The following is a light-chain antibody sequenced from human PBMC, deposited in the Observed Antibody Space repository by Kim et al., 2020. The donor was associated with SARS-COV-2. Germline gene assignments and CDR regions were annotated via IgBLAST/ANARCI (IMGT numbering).Light chain of an antibody. CDR1: NMGNKY. CDR2: QDS. Sequence: SVSPGQTASIPCSGDNMGNKYAFWYQQKPGQSPVLIIHQDSKRPSGIPERISGSNSGSTATLTISGTRAMEEADYYCQAWVSTTVVFGGGTKLTVL. CDR3: QAWVSTTVV. V-gene: IGLV3-1*01. J-gene: IGLJ2*01.